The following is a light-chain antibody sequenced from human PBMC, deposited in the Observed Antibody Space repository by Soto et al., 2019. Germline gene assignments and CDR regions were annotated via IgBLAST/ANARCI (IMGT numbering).Light chain of an antibody. Sequence: EIELTQSPVTLSLSPGERATHACRASPSVRSYLAWYQQKTGQAPRFLIYDASNRAPGIPARFSGSGSGTDFTLTISSLEPEDFAVYYCQQRSNWLWTFGQGTKVEIK. CDR3: QQRSNWLWT. CDR1: PSVRSY. J-gene: IGKJ1*01. CDR2: DAS. V-gene: IGKV3-11*01.